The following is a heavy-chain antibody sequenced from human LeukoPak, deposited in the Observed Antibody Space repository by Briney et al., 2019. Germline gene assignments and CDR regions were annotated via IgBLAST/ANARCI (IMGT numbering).Heavy chain of an antibody. CDR3: ARFVGPWFGEHYFDY. D-gene: IGHD3-10*01. J-gene: IGHJ4*02. CDR1: GGSFSGYY. Sequence: SETLSLTCAVYGGSFSGYYWSWIRQPPGKGLEWIGEINHSGSTNYNPSLKSRVTISVDTSKNQFSLKLSSVTAADTAVYYCARFVGPWFGEHYFDYWGQGTLVTVSS. V-gene: IGHV4-34*01. CDR2: INHSGST.